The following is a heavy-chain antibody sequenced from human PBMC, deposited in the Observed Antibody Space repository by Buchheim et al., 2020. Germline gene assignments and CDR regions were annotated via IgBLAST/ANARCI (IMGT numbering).Heavy chain of an antibody. Sequence: EVQLVESGGGLVQPGGSLRLSCAASGFTFSNYWMSWVRQGPGKGLEWVANIKQDGSERYYVDSVKGRFTISRDNATKLLYLQMNSLRAEDTAVYYCARVVDDILTGYTFDSWGQGTL. CDR1: GFTFSNYW. J-gene: IGHJ4*02. CDR2: IKQDGSER. D-gene: IGHD3-9*01. CDR3: ARVVDDILTGYTFDS. V-gene: IGHV3-7*01.